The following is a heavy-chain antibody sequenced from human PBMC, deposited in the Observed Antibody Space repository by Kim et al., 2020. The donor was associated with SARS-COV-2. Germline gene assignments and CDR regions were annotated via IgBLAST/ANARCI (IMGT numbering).Heavy chain of an antibody. Sequence: SVKVSCKASGGTFSSYAISWVRQAPGQGLEWMGGIIPIFGTANYAQKFQGRVTITADESTSTAYMELSSLRSEDTAVYYCAFRPPHSSSWTLDYWGQGTLVTVSS. J-gene: IGHJ4*02. CDR3: AFRPPHSSSWTLDY. CDR2: IIPIFGTA. D-gene: IGHD6-13*01. CDR1: GGTFSSYA. V-gene: IGHV1-69*13.